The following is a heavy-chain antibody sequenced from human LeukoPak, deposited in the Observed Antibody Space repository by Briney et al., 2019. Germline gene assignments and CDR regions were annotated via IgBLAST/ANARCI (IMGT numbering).Heavy chain of an antibody. V-gene: IGHV1-8*01. Sequence: ASVKVSCKASGYTFTSYDINWVRQATGQGLEWMGWMNPNSGNTGYAQKFQGRVTMTRNTSISTAYMELSSLRSEDTAVYYCARDLGYYYDSSGYFDPWGQGTLVTVSS. D-gene: IGHD3-22*01. CDR2: MNPNSGNT. CDR3: ARDLGYYYDSSGYFDP. CDR1: GYTFTSYD. J-gene: IGHJ5*02.